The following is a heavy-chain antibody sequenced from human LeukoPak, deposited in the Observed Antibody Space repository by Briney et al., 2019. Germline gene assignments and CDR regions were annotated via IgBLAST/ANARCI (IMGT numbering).Heavy chain of an antibody. CDR1: GFTFSDYT. J-gene: IGHJ4*02. CDR2: ISSSSSDI. Sequence: GGSLRLSCAVSGFTFSDYTMNWVRQAPGKGLEWVSSISSSSSDIYYADSVKGRFTISRDNAKKSLSLQMNSLRAEDTAIYYCARAILYPYYFDYWGQGTLVTVSS. D-gene: IGHD2-8*01. V-gene: IGHV3-21*01. CDR3: ARAILYPYYFDY.